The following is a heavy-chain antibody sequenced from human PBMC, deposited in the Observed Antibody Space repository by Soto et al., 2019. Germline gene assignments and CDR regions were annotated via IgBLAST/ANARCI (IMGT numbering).Heavy chain of an antibody. J-gene: IGHJ3*02. Sequence: TSVKLSCEVCGDSLTELSMHWVRQAPGKGLEWMGGFDPEDGETIYAQKFQGRVTMTEDTSTDTAYMELSSLRSEDTAVYYCAIDYNLYSNSARYALDIWGQGTMVTVS. CDR3: AIDYNLYSNSARYALDI. CDR1: GDSLTELS. D-gene: IGHD6-6*01. CDR2: FDPEDGET. V-gene: IGHV1-24*01.